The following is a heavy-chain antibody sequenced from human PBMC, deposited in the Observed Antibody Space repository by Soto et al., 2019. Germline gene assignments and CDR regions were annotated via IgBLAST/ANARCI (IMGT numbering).Heavy chain of an antibody. CDR3: AKEAPVACRAPWGFDN. J-gene: IGHJ4*02. Sequence: EVQLLQSGGGLVQPGGSLRLSCAASGFTFSSYAMTWVRQAPGEGLEWVSAISSRGDSTYYSDSVKGRFTISRDNSKKTLFLQMNSLRTEDTAVYYCAKEAPVACRAPWGFDNWGQGTQVTVSS. V-gene: IGHV3-23*01. CDR2: ISSRGDST. D-gene: IGHD6-19*01. CDR1: GFTFSSYA.